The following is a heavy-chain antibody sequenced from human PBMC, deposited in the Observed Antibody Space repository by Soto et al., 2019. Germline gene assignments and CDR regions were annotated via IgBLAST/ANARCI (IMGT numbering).Heavy chain of an antibody. V-gene: IGHV1-69*13. CDR1: GGTSSSYA. Sequence: SVKVSCKASGGTSSSYAISWVRQAPGQGLEWMGGIIPIFGTANYAQKFQGRVTITADESTSTAYMELSSLRSEDTAVYYCARDCSSTSCPDASGMDVWGQGTTVTVSS. CDR2: IIPIFGTA. D-gene: IGHD2-2*01. J-gene: IGHJ6*02. CDR3: ARDCSSTSCPDASGMDV.